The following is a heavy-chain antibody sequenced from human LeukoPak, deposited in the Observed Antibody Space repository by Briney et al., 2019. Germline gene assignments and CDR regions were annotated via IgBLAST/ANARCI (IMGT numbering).Heavy chain of an antibody. CDR3: ARGYYDILTGYYNDAFDI. D-gene: IGHD3-9*01. CDR1: GYTFTSYD. Sequence: GASVKVSCKASGYTFTSYDINWVRQATGQGLEWMGWMNPNSGNTGYAQKFQGRVTMTRNTSISTAYMELSSLRSEDTAVYYCARGYYDILTGYYNDAFDIWGQGTMVTVSS. V-gene: IGHV1-8*01. CDR2: MNPNSGNT. J-gene: IGHJ3*02.